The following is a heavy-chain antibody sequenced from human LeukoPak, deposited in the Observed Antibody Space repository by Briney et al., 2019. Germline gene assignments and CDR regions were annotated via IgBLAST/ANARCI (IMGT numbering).Heavy chain of an antibody. J-gene: IGHJ3*02. V-gene: IGHV4-61*02. Sequence: PSETLSLTCTVSGGSISSGSYYWSWIRQPAGKGLEWIGRIYTSGSTNYNPSLKSRVTISVDTSKNQFSLKLSSVTAADTAVYYCASGRDLNTGPYAFDIWGQGTMVTVSS. D-gene: IGHD4-17*01. CDR2: IYTSGST. CDR3: ASGRDLNTGPYAFDI. CDR1: GGSISSGSYY.